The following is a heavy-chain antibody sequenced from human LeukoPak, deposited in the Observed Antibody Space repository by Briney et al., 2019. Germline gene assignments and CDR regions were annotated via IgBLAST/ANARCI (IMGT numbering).Heavy chain of an antibody. J-gene: IGHJ6*03. V-gene: IGHV1-18*01. CDR2: ISAYNGNT. D-gene: IGHD4-11*01. CDR1: GYTFTSYG. CDR3: AREGYDYSNHGPNMYDQLYMDV. Sequence: VASVKVSCKASGYTFTSYGISWVRQAPGQGLEWMGWISAYNGNTNYAQKLQGRVTMTTDTSTSTAYMELRNLGSDDTAVYYCAREGYDYSNHGPNMYDQLYMDVWGKGTTVTVSS.